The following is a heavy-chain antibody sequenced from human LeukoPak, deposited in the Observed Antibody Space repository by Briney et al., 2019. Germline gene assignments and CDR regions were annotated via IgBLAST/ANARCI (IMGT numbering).Heavy chain of an antibody. Sequence: SVKVSCKASGGTFSSYAISWVRQAPGQGLEWMGGIIPIFGTANYAQKFQGRVTITADESTSTAYMELSSLRSEDTAVYYCARASRRIYCSSTSCYYFDYWGQGTLVTVSS. CDR1: GGTFSSYA. D-gene: IGHD2-2*01. CDR2: IIPIFGTA. J-gene: IGHJ4*02. CDR3: ARASRRIYCSSTSCYYFDY. V-gene: IGHV1-69*01.